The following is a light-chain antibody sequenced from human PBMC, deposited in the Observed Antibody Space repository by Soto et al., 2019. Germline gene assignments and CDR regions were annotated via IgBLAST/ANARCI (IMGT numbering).Light chain of an antibody. V-gene: IGKV1-9*01. J-gene: IGKJ1*01. CDR3: QELNGDRPE. CDR1: QPISRY. Sequence: QLTQSPSSLSASIGDRVTITCRATQPISRYLAWYQQTPGAAPMLLLYAATTLQIGVPSRFSGGAPGPVVTLTISSLQSDDCATSYCQELNGDRPEFGQGTKV. CDR2: AAT.